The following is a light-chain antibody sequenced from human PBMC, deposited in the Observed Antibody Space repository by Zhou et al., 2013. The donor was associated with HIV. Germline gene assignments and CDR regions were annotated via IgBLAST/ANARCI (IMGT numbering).Light chain of an antibody. CDR3: QQYDSLPYT. V-gene: IGKV1-33*01. CDR1: QDISNY. J-gene: IGKJ2*01. CDR2: DAS. Sequence: DIQMTQSPSSLSASVGDRVTITCQASQDISNYLNWYQQKPGKAPKLLIYDASNLESGAPSRFSGSGSGTDCFTINSLQPEDTVTYYCQQYDSLPYTFGPGDQAGDQ.